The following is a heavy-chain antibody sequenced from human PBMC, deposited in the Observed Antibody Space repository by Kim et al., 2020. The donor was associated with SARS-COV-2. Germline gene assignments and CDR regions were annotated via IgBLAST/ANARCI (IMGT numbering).Heavy chain of an antibody. V-gene: IGHV4-59*13. D-gene: IGHD3-22*01. CDR2: IHYSGST. Sequence: SETLSLTCTVSGGSISSYYWSWIRQPPGKGLEWISYIHYSGSTNYNPSLKSRVTISVDTSKNQFSLRLSSVTAADTAVYYCARGGAYYYDSTLPLGAFDVWGQGTMVTVSS. CDR3: ARGGAYYYDSTLPLGAFDV. CDR1: GGSISSYY. J-gene: IGHJ3*01.